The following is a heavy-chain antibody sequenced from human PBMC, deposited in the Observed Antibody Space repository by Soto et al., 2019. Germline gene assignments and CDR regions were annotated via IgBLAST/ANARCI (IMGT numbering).Heavy chain of an antibody. V-gene: IGHV1-18*01. CDR1: GYSFSSYA. J-gene: IGHJ4*02. Sequence: QVQLVQSGAEVKKPGASVKVSCKASGYSFSSYAISWVRQAPGQGLEWMGWISAHNGNTNYLQKLQGRVTMTTDTSTSTAYMELRSLRSDDTAVYYCARVDTAMVTASYWGQGTLVTVSS. D-gene: IGHD5-18*01. CDR2: ISAHNGNT. CDR3: ARVDTAMVTASY.